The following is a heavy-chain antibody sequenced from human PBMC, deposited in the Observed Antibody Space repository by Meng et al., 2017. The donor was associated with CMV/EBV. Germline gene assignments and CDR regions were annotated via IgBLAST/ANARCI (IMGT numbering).Heavy chain of an antibody. CDR3: ARDLLVGYISCFGY. D-gene: IGHD5-24*01. V-gene: IGHV3-30*04. CDR1: GFTFSSYA. CDR2: ISYDGSNK. Sequence: GESLMISCAASGFTFSSYAMHWVRQAPGKGLEWVAVISYDGSNKYYADSVKGRFTISRDNSKNTLYLQMNSLRAEDTAVYYCARDLLVGYISCFGYWGQGTLVTVSS. J-gene: IGHJ4*02.